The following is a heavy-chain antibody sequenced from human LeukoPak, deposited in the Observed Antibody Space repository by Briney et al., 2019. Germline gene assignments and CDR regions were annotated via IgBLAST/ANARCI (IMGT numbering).Heavy chain of an antibody. D-gene: IGHD3-10*01. Sequence: SETLSLTCAVSGGSISTGGYSWSWIRQPPGEGLAWIGYIYHSGSTYYNPPLKSRVTISVDRSKNQFSLKLSSVTAADTAVYYCARGRGQNYFDYWGQGTLVTVSS. V-gene: IGHV4-30-2*01. J-gene: IGHJ4*02. CDR1: GGSISTGGYS. CDR2: IYHSGST. CDR3: ARGRGQNYFDY.